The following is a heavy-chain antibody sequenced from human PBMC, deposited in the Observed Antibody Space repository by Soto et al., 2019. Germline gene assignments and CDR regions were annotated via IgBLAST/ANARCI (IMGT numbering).Heavy chain of an antibody. Sequence: GESLKISCKGSGYSFTSYWISWVRQMPGKGLEWMGMIDPSDSYTTYSPFFEGHVTISADKSISTAYLQWSSLKASDTAIYYCARLHGDHDGGSRRYYYYGMDVWGQGTTVTVSS. CDR3: ARLHGDHDGGSRRYYYYGMDV. V-gene: IGHV5-10-1*01. D-gene: IGHD2-15*01. CDR1: GYSFTSYW. CDR2: IDPSDSYT. J-gene: IGHJ6*02.